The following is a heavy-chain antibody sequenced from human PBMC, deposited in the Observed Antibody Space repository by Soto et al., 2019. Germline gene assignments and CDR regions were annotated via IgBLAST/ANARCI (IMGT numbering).Heavy chain of an antibody. V-gene: IGHV3-23*01. CDR2: ISGSNGVT. D-gene: IGHD3-22*01. J-gene: IGHJ4*02. Sequence: EVQLLESGGGLVQPGGSLRLSCAASGFTFSSYAMSWVRQAPGKGLEWVSAISGSNGVTYYADSVKGRFTISRDNSKNTLYLQMNSLRAEDTAIYYCAKGELYYYDRGLDNWGQGTLVTVSS. CDR1: GFTFSSYA. CDR3: AKGELYYYDRGLDN.